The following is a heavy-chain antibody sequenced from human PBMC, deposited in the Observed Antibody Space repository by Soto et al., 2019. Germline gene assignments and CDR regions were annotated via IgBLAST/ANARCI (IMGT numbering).Heavy chain of an antibody. CDR1: GGSISSSNW. D-gene: IGHD3-10*01. Sequence: SETLSLTCAVSGGSISSSNWWSWVRQPPGKGLEWIGEIYHSGSTNYNPSLKSRVTISVDKSKNQFSLKLSSVTAADTAVYYCAKRDYYGSGTSNWFDPWAQGTLVTVSS. V-gene: IGHV4-4*02. CDR3: AKRDYYGSGTSNWFDP. CDR2: IYHSGST. J-gene: IGHJ5*02.